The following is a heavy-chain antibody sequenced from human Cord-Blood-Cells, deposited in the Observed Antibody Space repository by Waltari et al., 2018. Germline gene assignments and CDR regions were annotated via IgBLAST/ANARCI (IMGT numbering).Heavy chain of an antibody. CDR1: GGSISSSSSS. CDR3: ARLAAAGTGLWDY. CDR2: IYYSGST. V-gene: IGHV4-39*07. Sequence: QLQLQESGPGLVKPSETLSLTCTVSGGSISSSSSSWGWIRQPPGKGLEWIGSIYYSGSTYYNPSLKSRVTISVDTSKNQFSLKLSSVTAADTAVYYCARLAAAGTGLWDYWGQGTLVTVSS. J-gene: IGHJ4*02. D-gene: IGHD6-13*01.